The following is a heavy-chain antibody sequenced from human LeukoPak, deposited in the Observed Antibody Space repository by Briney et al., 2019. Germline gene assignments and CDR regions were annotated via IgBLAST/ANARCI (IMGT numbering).Heavy chain of an antibody. D-gene: IGHD6-19*01. J-gene: IGHJ4*02. CDR3: AKDQYSSGKSWGWYYFDY. CDR2: ISYGGSNK. V-gene: IGHV3-30*18. CDR1: GFTFSSYG. Sequence: PGGSLRLSCAASGFTFSSYGMHWVRQAPGKGLEWVAVISYGGSNKYYADSVKGRFTISRDNSKNTLYLQMNSLRAEDTAAYYCAKDQYSSGKSWGWYYFDYWGQGTLVTVSS.